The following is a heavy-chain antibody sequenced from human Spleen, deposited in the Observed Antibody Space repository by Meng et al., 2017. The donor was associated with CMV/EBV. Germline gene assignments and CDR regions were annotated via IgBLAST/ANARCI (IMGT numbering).Heavy chain of an antibody. Sequence: ASGFAFSSHWMHWVRQGPEKGLVWVSRIDSDGSSTRHADSVKGRFTISRDNAKNSLYLQMNSLRAEDTAVYYCARYYCSSTSCPIDYWGQGTLVTVSS. D-gene: IGHD2-2*01. CDR3: ARYYCSSTSCPIDY. V-gene: IGHV3-74*01. CDR2: IDSDGSST. CDR1: GFAFSSHW. J-gene: IGHJ4*02.